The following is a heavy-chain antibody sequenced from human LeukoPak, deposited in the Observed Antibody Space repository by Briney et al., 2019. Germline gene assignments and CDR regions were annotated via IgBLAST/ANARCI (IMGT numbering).Heavy chain of an antibody. D-gene: IGHD6-13*01. V-gene: IGHV1-2*06. CDR3: ARQYSSSWYRFDP. Sequence: VKASCKASGYTFTGYYMHWVRQAPGQGLEWMGRINPNSGGTNYAQKFQGRVTMTRDTSISTAYMELSRLRSDDTAVYYCARQYSSSWYRFDPWGQGTLVTVSS. CDR1: GYTFTGYY. CDR2: INPNSGGT. J-gene: IGHJ5*02.